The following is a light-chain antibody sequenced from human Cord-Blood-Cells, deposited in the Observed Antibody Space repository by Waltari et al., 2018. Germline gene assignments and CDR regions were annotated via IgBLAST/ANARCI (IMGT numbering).Light chain of an antibody. CDR3: QAWDSSTPNYV. Sequence: SYELTQPPSVSVSPGQTDSITCSGDKLGDKYACWYQQKPGQSPVLVIYQDSKRPSGIPERFSGSNSGNTATLTISGTQAMDEADYYCQAWDSSTPNYVFGTGTKVTVL. CDR1: KLGDKY. J-gene: IGLJ1*01. V-gene: IGLV3-1*01. CDR2: QDS.